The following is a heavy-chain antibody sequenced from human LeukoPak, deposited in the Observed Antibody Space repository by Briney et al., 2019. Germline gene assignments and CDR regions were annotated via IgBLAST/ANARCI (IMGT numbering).Heavy chain of an antibody. Sequence: GGSLRLSCATSGFNFSRYTIHWVRQAPGKGLEWVSLAGGGGGTTFYSDSVRGRFTISRDSGRKSVYLQMNSLTTDDTAFYFCAKELDTMFFDYWGQGALVTVSS. J-gene: IGHJ4*02. V-gene: IGHV3-43*01. CDR3: AKELDTMFFDY. D-gene: IGHD3-10*02. CDR1: GFNFSRYT. CDR2: AGGGGGTT.